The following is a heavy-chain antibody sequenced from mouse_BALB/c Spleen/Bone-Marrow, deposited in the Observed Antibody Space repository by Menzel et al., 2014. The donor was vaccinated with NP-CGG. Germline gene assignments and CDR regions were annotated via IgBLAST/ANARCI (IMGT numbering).Heavy chain of an antibody. Sequence: EVQLVESGGGLVQPGVSLRLSCAISGFTFTDYYMSWVRQPPGKALEWLGFIRNKANGYTTEYSTSVKGRFTISRDNSQNILXLXXXXXRAEDSATYYXAXDTTSNIYWYFDVWGAGTPVTVSS. J-gene: IGHJ1*01. CDR2: IRNKANGYTT. CDR3: AXDTTSNIYWYFDV. V-gene: IGHV7-3*02. CDR1: GFTFTDYY. D-gene: IGHD2-5*01.